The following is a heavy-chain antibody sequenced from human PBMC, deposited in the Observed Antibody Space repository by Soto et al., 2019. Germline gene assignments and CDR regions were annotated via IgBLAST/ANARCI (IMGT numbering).Heavy chain of an antibody. J-gene: IGHJ4*02. D-gene: IGHD1-26*01. CDR3: TREGGSYDY. CDR2: INPSSGDT. V-gene: IGHV1-46*01. Sequence: ASVKVSCKASGYTFTSYYMHWVRQAPGQGLEWMGIINPSSGDTTYAQKFQGRVTVTRDTSTSTIYMQLISLRSEDTAVYYCTREGGSYDYWGQGTLVTVSS. CDR1: GYTFTSYY.